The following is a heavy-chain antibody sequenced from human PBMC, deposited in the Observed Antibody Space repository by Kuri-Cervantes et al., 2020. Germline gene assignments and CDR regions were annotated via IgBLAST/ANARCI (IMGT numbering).Heavy chain of an antibody. V-gene: IGHV4-4*07. CDR2: IYTSGST. CDR1: GGSISSYY. CDR3: ARAAEGGQLLDY. J-gene: IGHJ4*02. D-gene: IGHD2-2*01. Sequence: SETLSLTCTVSGGSISSYYWSWIRQPAGKGLEWIGRIYTSGSTNYNPSLKSRVTISVDRSKNQFFLKLSSVTAADTAVYYCARAAEGGQLLDYWGQGTLVTVSS.